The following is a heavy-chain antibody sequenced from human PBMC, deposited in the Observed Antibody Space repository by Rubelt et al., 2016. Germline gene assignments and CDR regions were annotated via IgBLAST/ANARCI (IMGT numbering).Heavy chain of an antibody. D-gene: IGHD2-15*01. V-gene: IGHV1-24*01. CDR3: ATVSCSGGSCYSLSLGY. CDR1: GYTLTELS. J-gene: IGHJ4*02. CDR2: FDPEDGDT. Sequence: QVQLVQSGAEVKKPGASVKVSCKVSGYTLTELSMHWVRQAPGQGLEWMGGFDPEDGDTIYAQKFQGRVTMAEDTSTDKAYMELSSLRSEDTAVYYCATVSCSGGSCYSLSLGYWGQGTLVTVSS.